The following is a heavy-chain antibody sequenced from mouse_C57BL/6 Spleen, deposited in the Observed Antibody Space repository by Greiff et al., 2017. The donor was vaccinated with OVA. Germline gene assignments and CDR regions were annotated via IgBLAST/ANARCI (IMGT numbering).Heavy chain of an antibody. J-gene: IGHJ2*01. Sequence: VQLQESGAELVRPGTSVKMSCKASGYTFTNYWIGWAKQRPGHGLEWIGDIYPGGGYTNYNEKFKGKATLTADKSSSTAYMQFSSLTSEDSAIYYCARVPYYGSSSYYFDYWGQGTTLTVSS. CDR2: IYPGGGYT. CDR1: GYTFTNYW. V-gene: IGHV1-63*01. CDR3: ARVPYYGSSSYYFDY. D-gene: IGHD1-1*01.